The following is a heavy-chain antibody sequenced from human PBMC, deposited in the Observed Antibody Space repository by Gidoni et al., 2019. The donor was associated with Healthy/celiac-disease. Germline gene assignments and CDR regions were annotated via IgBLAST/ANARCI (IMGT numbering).Heavy chain of an antibody. CDR3: AKDPQSLSLVLPQHDY. D-gene: IGHD6-13*01. Sequence: EVQLLESGGGLVQPGGSLRLSCAASGFTFTSYAMSWVRQAPGKGLEWVSASSGSGGSTYYADSVKGRFTISRDNSKNTLYLQMNSLRAEDTAVYYCAKDPQSLSLVLPQHDYWGQGTLVTVSS. CDR1: GFTFTSYA. V-gene: IGHV3-23*01. J-gene: IGHJ4*02. CDR2: SSGSGGST.